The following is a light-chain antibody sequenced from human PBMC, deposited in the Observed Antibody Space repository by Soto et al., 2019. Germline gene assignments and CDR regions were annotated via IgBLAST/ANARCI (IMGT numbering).Light chain of an antibody. V-gene: IGKV3-20*01. Sequence: EIVLTQSPGTLSLSPGERATLSCRASQSVSSDYLAWYQQKPGPAPRLLIYGASSSATGIPNRFSGSGCGTDFTLTISRLAPEDVAVYYCQQNDSSPVTFGGGTKVEIK. CDR1: QSVSSDY. CDR3: QQNDSSPVT. J-gene: IGKJ4*01. CDR2: GAS.